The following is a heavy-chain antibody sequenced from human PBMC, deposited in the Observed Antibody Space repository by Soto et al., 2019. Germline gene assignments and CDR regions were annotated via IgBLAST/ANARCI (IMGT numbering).Heavy chain of an antibody. CDR2: INPNGGST. J-gene: IGHJ3*01. Sequence: QVVQSGAEVRKPGASVKVSCKASGYSFTTYYIHWFRQAPGQGLEWMAIINPNGGSTNSAQKFQGRVTVTRDMSASTVYMELSSPRSDDTAVYYCAALCSAGGCPPGPWNWGRGTMVTVSS. CDR1: GYSFTTYY. CDR3: AALCSAGGCPPGPWN. D-gene: IGHD2-15*01. V-gene: IGHV1-46*03.